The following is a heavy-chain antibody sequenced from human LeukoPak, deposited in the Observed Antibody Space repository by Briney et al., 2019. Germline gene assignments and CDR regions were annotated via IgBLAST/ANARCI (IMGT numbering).Heavy chain of an antibody. CDR3: ARGQPIGLLRPRYYFDY. CDR1: GGSFSGYY. D-gene: IGHD1-26*01. Sequence: PSETLSLTCAVYGGSFSGYYWCWIRQPPGKGLEWIGEINHSGSTNYNPSLKSRVTISVDTSKNQFSLKLSSVTAADTAVYYCARGQPIGLLRPRYYFDYWGQGTLVTVSS. J-gene: IGHJ4*02. V-gene: IGHV4-34*01. CDR2: INHSGST.